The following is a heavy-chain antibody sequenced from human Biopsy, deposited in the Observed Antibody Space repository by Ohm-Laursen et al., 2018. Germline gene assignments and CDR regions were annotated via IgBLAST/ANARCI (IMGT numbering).Heavy chain of an antibody. D-gene: IGHD5-18*01. CDR1: GFTFNNYG. J-gene: IGHJ6*02. CDR2: IFYDGSNT. CDR3: AKDRYNYTPIGGFSMDV. Sequence: SLRLSCAASGFTFNNYGMQWVRQAPGKGLEWVAFIFYDGSNTYYADSVKGRFTISRGNSRDTPYLQMSSLRAEDTAVYYCAKDRYNYTPIGGFSMDVWGQGTTVTVSS. V-gene: IGHV3-30*18.